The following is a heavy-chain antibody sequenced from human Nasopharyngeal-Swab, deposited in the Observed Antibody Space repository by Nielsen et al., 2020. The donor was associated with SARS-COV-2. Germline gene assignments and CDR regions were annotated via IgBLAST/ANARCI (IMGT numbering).Heavy chain of an antibody. CDR2: ISAYNGNT. J-gene: IGHJ3*02. V-gene: IGHV1-18*01. CDR3: ASPGPHSSGYTTPPNAFDI. D-gene: IGHD3-22*01. Sequence: ASVKVSCKASGYTFTSYGISWVRQAPGQGLEWMGWISAYNGNTNYAQKLQGRVTMTTDTSTSTAYMELRSLRSDDTAVYYCASPGPHSSGYTTPPNAFDIWGQGTMVTASS. CDR1: GYTFTSYG.